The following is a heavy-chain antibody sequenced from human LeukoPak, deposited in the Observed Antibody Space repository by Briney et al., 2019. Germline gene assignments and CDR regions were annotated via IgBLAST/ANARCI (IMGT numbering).Heavy chain of an antibody. CDR3: ARRAGYDILTGYDY. V-gene: IGHV3-53*01. D-gene: IGHD3-9*01. CDR1: GFTVSSNY. J-gene: IGHJ4*02. CDR2: IYSGGST. Sequence: PGGSLRLSCAASGFTVSSNYMSWVRQAPGKGLEWVSVIYSGGSTYYADSVKGRFTISRDNSKNTLYLQMNSLRAEDTAVYYCARRAGYDILTGYDYWGQGTLVTVSS.